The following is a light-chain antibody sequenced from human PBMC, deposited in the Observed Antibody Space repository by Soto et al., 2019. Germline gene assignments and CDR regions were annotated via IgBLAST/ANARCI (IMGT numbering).Light chain of an antibody. V-gene: IGLV4-69*01. CDR3: QTWGTGIWV. Sequence: QPVLTQSPSASASLGASVKLTCTLSSGHSSYAIAWHQQQPEKGPRYLLNSDGSHSKGDGIPDRFSGSSSGAERYLTISSLQSEDEADYYCQTWGTGIWVFGGGTKVTVL. CDR2: NSDGSH. CDR1: SGHSSYA. J-gene: IGLJ3*02.